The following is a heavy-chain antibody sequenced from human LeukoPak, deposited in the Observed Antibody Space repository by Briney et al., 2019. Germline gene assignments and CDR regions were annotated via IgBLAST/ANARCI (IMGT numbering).Heavy chain of an antibody. D-gene: IGHD3-3*01. CDR2: INHSGST. V-gene: IGHV4-34*01. CDR3: ARRFSLDFWSGYYSQAGYYFDY. Sequence: SETLSLTCAVYGGSFSGYYWSWIRQPPGKGLEWIGEINHSGSTNYNPSLKSRVTISVDTSKNQFSLKLSSVTAADTAVYYCARRFSLDFWSGYYSQAGYYFDYWGQGTLVTVSS. J-gene: IGHJ4*02. CDR1: GGSFSGYY.